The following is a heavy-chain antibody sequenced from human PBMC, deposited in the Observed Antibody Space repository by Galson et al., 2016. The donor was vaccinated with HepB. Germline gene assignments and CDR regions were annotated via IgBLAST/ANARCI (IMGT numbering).Heavy chain of an antibody. CDR3: AALDAPLLRPAY. J-gene: IGHJ4*02. Sequence: SLRLSCAAAGFIFNTDWMSWVRQAPGKGLEWVAMIKKHGSEIYYVDSVKGRFTISRDNVRNSLHLQMDSVRVEDTAVYYCAALDAPLLRPAYWGQGTLVTVSS. V-gene: IGHV3-7*03. D-gene: IGHD2-2*03. CDR1: GFIFNTDW. CDR2: IKKHGSEI.